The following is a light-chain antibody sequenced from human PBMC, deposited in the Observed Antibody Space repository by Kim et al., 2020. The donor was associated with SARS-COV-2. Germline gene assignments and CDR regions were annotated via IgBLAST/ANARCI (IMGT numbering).Light chain of an antibody. CDR2: RDI. V-gene: IGLV3-9*01. CDR3: QVWDSSTVV. J-gene: IGLJ2*01. Sequence: SYELTQPLSVSVALGQTTRITCGGNNIGSKSVHWYQQKPGQVPVLIIYRDINRPSGIPERFSGSNSGNTATLTISGAQAGDDTDYYCQVWDSSTVVFGGGTQLTVL. CDR1: NIGSKS.